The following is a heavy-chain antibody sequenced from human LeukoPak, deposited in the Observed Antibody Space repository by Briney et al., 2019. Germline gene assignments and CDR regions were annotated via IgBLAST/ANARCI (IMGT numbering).Heavy chain of an antibody. CDR3: ARGRDPGLPYFETTNWFDP. D-gene: IGHD3-9*01. V-gene: IGHV1-69*05. CDR1: GYSFISHG. Sequence: GVAVNVSYKPYGYSFISHGISWVRQAPGQGLGWMGGLIPIFCTGKYAQKFQGRVTITTDESTGTDYMELSSLRSEDTAVHYCARGRDPGLPYFETTNWFDPWGQGTLATVSS. J-gene: IGHJ5*02. CDR2: LIPIFCTG.